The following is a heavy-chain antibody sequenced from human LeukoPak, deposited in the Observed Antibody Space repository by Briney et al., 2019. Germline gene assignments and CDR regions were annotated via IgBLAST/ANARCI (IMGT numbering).Heavy chain of an antibody. V-gene: IGHV4-31*03. CDR3: ARNYGSGYYFDY. CDR1: GGSISSGGYY. CDR2: IYYSGST. D-gene: IGHD3-10*01. J-gene: IGHJ4*02. Sequence: SETLSLTCTVSGGSISSGGYYWSWNRQHPGKGLEWIGYIYYSGSTYYNPSLKSRVTISVDTSKNQFSLKLSSVTAADTAVYYCARNYGSGYYFDYWGQGTLVTVSS.